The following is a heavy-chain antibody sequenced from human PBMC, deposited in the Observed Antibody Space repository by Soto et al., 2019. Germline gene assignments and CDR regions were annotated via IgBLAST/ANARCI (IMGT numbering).Heavy chain of an antibody. CDR3: ARGGTPIDY. V-gene: IGHV1-18*01. CDR1: GYTFTNFG. Sequence: QVQLVQSGAEVKKPGASVKVSCKTSGYTFTNFGLSWVRQAPGQGLEWMGWISAYNGNTHYAQNFQGRVTMTTDTSTSTAYMERRSLRSADTAVYYGARGGTPIDYCGQGTLVTVSS. CDR2: ISAYNGNT. J-gene: IGHJ4*02.